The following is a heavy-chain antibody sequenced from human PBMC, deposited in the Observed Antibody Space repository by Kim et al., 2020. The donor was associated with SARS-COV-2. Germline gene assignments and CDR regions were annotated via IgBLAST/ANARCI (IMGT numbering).Heavy chain of an antibody. CDR3: ARGQLRFLAWLRYGGMDV. Sequence: KGRFTISRENSKNTLYLQMNSLRAEDTAVYYCARGQLRFLAWLRYGGMDVWGQGTTVTVSS. J-gene: IGHJ6*02. V-gene: IGHV3-30*01. D-gene: IGHD3-3*01.